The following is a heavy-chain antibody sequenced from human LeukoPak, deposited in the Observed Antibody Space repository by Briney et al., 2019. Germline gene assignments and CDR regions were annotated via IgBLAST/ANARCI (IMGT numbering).Heavy chain of an antibody. V-gene: IGHV3-30-3*01. Sequence: PGGSLRLSCAASGFTFSSYAMHWVRQAPSKGLEWVAVISYDGSNKYYADSVKGRFTISRDNSKNTLYLQMNSLRAEDTAVYYCARDEGDGGWGQGTLVTVSS. CDR1: GFTFSSYA. CDR2: ISYDGSNK. D-gene: IGHD5-24*01. CDR3: ARDEGDGG. J-gene: IGHJ4*02.